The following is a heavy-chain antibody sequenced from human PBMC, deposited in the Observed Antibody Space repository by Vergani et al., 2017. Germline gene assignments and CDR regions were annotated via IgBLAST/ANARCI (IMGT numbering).Heavy chain of an antibody. CDR2: IWYDGSNK. J-gene: IGHJ6*03. Sequence: VHLVESGGGLVQPGRSLRLSCSGSGFTLGDYAMTWVRQAPGKGLEWVAVIWYDGSNKYYADSVKGRFTISRDNSKNTLYLQMNSLRAEDTAVYYCARDRTYYYMDVWGKGTTVTVSS. D-gene: IGHD1-14*01. V-gene: IGHV3-33*01. CDR1: GFTLGDYA. CDR3: ARDRTYYYMDV.